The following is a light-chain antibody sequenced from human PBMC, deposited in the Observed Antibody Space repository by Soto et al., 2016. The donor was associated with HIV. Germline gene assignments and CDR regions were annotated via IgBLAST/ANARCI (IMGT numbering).Light chain of an antibody. CDR3: QVWDSKSDHVV. CDR1: NIGSKS. V-gene: IGLV3-21*03. Sequence: SYELTQAPSMSVAPGKTARITCGGNNIGSKSVHWYQQKPGQAPVLVVYDNSDRPSGIPERIFGSNSGNTATLTISRVEAGDEADYYCQVWDSKSDHVVFGGGTKLTVL. CDR2: DNS. J-gene: IGLJ2*01.